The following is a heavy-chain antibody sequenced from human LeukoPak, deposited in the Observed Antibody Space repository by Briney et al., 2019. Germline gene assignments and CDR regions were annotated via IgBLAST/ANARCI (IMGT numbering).Heavy chain of an antibody. V-gene: IGHV3-23*01. CDR3: AKAGASSTSCYWCRFPFDY. D-gene: IGHD2-2*01. Sequence: PGGSLRLSCAASGFTFSSYAMSWVRQAPGKGLEWVSAISGSGGSTYYADSVKGRFTISRDNSKNTLYLQMNSLRAEDTAVYYCAKAGASSTSCYWCRFPFDYWGQGTLVTVSS. CDR2: ISGSGGST. J-gene: IGHJ4*02. CDR1: GFTFSSYA.